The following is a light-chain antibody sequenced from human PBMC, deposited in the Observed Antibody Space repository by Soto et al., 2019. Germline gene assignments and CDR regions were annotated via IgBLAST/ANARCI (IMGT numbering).Light chain of an antibody. CDR1: QSVSSSY. CDR3: QQYSSSYDTSLYT. Sequence: ESVLTQSRGTLYLSPGETATLSCRASQSVSSSYLAWYQQKPGQAPRLLVYGSYHRATGIADRFSVSGSGTDFTLTISRLEPEDFAVYYCQQYSSSYDTSLYTFGQGTKVEIK. J-gene: IGKJ2*01. CDR2: GSY. V-gene: IGKV3-20*01.